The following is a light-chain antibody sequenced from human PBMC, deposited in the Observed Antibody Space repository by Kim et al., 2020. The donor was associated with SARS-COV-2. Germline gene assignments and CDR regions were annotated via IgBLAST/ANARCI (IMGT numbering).Light chain of an antibody. CDR2: END. CDR3: QSYDSSIPWV. J-gene: IGLJ3*02. Sequence: NFMLTQPHSVSESPGKTVTISCTHSSGSIASNYVQWYQQRPGSSPTTVIYENDQRPSGVPDRFSGSIDSSSNSASLAISGLKTEDEADYYCQSYDSSIPWVFGGGTQLTVL. CDR1: SGSIASNY. V-gene: IGLV6-57*01.